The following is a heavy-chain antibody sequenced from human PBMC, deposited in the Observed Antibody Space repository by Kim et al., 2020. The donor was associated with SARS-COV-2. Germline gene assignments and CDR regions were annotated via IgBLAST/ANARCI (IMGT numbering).Heavy chain of an antibody. D-gene: IGHD3-10*01. CDR2: ISAGGDNV. Sequence: GGSLRLSCEASKFSFRDYEMNWIRQPPGKGLEWIAYISAGGDNVHYAGSVEGRFTISRDNARNSLSLQMDNLRVEDTAFYYCARDPDRDSWSPFDHWGQGTLVTVSS. J-gene: IGHJ4*02. V-gene: IGHV3-48*03. CDR3: ARDPDRDSWSPFDH. CDR1: KFSFRDYE.